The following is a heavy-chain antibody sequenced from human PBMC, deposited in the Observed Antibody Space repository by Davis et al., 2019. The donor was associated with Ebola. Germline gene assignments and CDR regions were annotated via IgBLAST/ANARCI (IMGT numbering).Heavy chain of an antibody. CDR1: GFTFSTYG. V-gene: IGHV3-30*02. CDR3: AKDLATVTSLYYYGMDV. Sequence: GGSLRLSCAASGFTFSTYGMHWVRQAPGKGLEWVAFIRYDGSNKYYADSVKGRFTISRDNSKNTLYLQMNSLRAEDTAVYYCAKDLATVTSLYYYGMDVWGQGTTVTVSS. CDR2: IRYDGSNK. J-gene: IGHJ6*02. D-gene: IGHD4-11*01.